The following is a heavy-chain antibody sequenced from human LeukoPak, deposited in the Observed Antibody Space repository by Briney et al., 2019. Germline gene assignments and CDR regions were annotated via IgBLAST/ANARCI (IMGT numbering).Heavy chain of an antibody. Sequence: SETLSLTCTVSGYSISSGYYWGWIRQPPGKGLEWIGSIYHSGSTYYNPSLKSRVTISVDTSKNQFSLKLSSVTAADTAVYYCARAGDDAFDIWGQGTMVTVSS. CDR2: IYHSGST. CDR3: ARAGDDAFDI. D-gene: IGHD1-26*01. J-gene: IGHJ3*02. CDR1: GYSISSGYY. V-gene: IGHV4-38-2*02.